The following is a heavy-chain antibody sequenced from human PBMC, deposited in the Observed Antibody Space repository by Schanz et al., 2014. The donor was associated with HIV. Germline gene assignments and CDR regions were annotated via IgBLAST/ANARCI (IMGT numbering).Heavy chain of an antibody. V-gene: IGHV1-46*01. CDR1: GYTFTSYD. D-gene: IGHD3-22*01. J-gene: IGHJ3*02. CDR2: INPTGGTT. Sequence: QVHLVQSGAEVKKPGASVKVSCKASGYTFTSYDINWVRQAPGQGLEWMGVINPTGGTTAYAEKFQGRVTMTRDTSTSTVYMELSNLGSGDAAVYFCARDYYDSSAYYPPAWYTFDIWGPGTQVTVSS. CDR3: ARDYYDSSAYYPPAWYTFDI.